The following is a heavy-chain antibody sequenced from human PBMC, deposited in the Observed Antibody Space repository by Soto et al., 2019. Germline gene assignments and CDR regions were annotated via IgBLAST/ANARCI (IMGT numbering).Heavy chain of an antibody. Sequence: EVQLLESGGGLVQPGGSLRLSCAASGFTISGYAMSWVRQAPGKGLEWVSVISGSGSTYSADSVKGRFTISRDSSKNTVYLQMNSLRAEDTAVYYCAKALRFTFTTGYYMDVRGRGTTVTVSS. CDR3: AKALRFTFTTGYYMDV. CDR2: ISGSGST. J-gene: IGHJ6*03. CDR1: GFTISGYA. D-gene: IGHD3-16*01. V-gene: IGHV3-23*01.